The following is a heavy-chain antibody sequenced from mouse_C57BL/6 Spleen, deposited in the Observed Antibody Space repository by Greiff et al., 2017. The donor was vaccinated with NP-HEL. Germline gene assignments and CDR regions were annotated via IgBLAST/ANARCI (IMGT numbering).Heavy chain of an antibody. J-gene: IGHJ4*01. CDR1: GYTFTSYW. Sequence: VQLQQPGAELVKPGASVKLSCKASGYTFTSYWMHWVKQRPGQGLKWIGMIHPNSGSTNYNEKFKSKATLTVDKSSSTAYMQLSSLTSEDSAVYYCARSTAQYAMDYWGQGTSVTVSS. CDR2: IHPNSGST. V-gene: IGHV1-64*01. CDR3: ARSTAQYAMDY. D-gene: IGHD3-2*02.